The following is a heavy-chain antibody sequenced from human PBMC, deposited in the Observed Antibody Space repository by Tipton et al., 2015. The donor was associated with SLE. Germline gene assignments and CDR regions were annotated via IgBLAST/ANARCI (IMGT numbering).Heavy chain of an antibody. V-gene: IGHV3-30*02. CDR3: AKAILEWLLYGPFDH. CDR2: IQYGGTNK. D-gene: IGHD3-3*01. J-gene: IGHJ4*02. Sequence: GSLRLSCAASGFSFSNYAIHWVRQAPGKGLEWVSSIQYGGTNKYYADSVKGRFTISRDDSKNTVYLQMNSLRTEDTAVYYCAKAILEWLLYGPFDHWGQGALVTVSS. CDR1: GFSFSNYA.